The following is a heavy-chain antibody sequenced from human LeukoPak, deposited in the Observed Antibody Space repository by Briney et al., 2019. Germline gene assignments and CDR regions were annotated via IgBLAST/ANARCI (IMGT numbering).Heavy chain of an antibody. CDR1: GGSISSYY. CDR3: ARRLYDGFDI. D-gene: IGHD2-8*01. J-gene: IGHJ3*02. Sequence: SETLSLTCTVSGGSISSYYWSWIRKPPGKGLEWIGYIYDSVTTKYNPSLRSRVTISVDTSKNQFSLNLSSVTAADTAVYYCARRLYDGFDIWGQGTMVTVSS. V-gene: IGHV4-59*01. CDR2: IYDSVTT.